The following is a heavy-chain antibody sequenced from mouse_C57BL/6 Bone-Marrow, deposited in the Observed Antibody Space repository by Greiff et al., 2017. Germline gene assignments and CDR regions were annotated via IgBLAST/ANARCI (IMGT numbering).Heavy chain of an antibody. Sequence: VPLVESGPGLVAPSQSLSITCTVSGFSLTSYAISWVRPPPGKGLEWLGVIWTGGGTNYTSALKSRMSISKDNSKSQVFLKMNSQQTDDTARYYCARFYYGSPCAYWGQGTLVTVSA. J-gene: IGHJ3*01. CDR1: GFSLTSYA. D-gene: IGHD1-1*01. CDR3: ARFYYGSPCAY. CDR2: IWTGGGT. V-gene: IGHV2-9-1*01.